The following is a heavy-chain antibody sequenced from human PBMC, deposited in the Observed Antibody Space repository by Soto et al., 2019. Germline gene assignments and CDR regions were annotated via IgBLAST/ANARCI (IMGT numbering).Heavy chain of an antibody. CDR3: AREFAPGSPNYDY. CDR2: FTRSGNT. D-gene: IGHD3-10*01. V-gene: IGHV3-23*01. J-gene: IGHJ4*02. Sequence: GGSLRLSCAASGFTVSNYAMSWVRQAPGKGLEWVSTFTRSGNTYYADSVKGRFTISRDNSKNTLYLQMDSLRAEDTAVYYCAREFAPGSPNYDYWGLGTLVTVSS. CDR1: GFTVSNYA.